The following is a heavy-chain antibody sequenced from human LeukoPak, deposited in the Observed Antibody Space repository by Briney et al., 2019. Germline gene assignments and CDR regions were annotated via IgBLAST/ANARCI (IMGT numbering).Heavy chain of an antibody. Sequence: GGSLRLSCAASGFTFSSYAMSWVRQAPGKGREWVSAISGSGGSTYYAGSVKGRFTISRDNSKNTLYVQINSLSAEDTAVYHCAKDHAPDVVVPAAMGGLYLDFWGQGTLVTVSS. CDR3: AKDHAPDVVVPAAMGGLYLDF. CDR2: ISGSGGST. D-gene: IGHD2-2*01. CDR1: GFTFSSYA. J-gene: IGHJ4*02. V-gene: IGHV3-23*01.